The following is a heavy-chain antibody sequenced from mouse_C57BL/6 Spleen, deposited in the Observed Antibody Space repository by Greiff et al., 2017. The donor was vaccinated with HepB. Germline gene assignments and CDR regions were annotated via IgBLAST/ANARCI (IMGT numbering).Heavy chain of an antibody. CDR2: ISYSGST. D-gene: IGHD1-1*01. CDR1: GYSITSGYD. CDR3: ARAITTVVADYLDY. Sequence: EVQLQESGPGMVKPSQSLSLTCTVTGYSITSGYDWHWIRHFPGNKLEWMGYISYSGSTNYNPSLKSRISITHDTSKNHFFLKLNSVTTEDTATYYWARAITTVVADYLDYWGQGTTLTVSS. J-gene: IGHJ2*01. V-gene: IGHV3-1*01.